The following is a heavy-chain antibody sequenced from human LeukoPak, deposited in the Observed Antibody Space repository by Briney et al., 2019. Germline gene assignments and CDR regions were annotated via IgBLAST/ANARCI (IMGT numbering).Heavy chain of an antibody. CDR1: GYTFTGYY. D-gene: IGHD6-13*01. J-gene: IGHJ4*02. V-gene: IGHV1-2*02. CDR2: INPNSGGT. Sequence: ASVKVSCKASGYTFTGYYMQWVRQAPGQGLEWMGWINPNSGGTNYAQKFQGRVTMTRDTSISTAYMELSRLRSDDTAVYYCARDIPLTYSSSWEGYFDYWGQGTLVTVSS. CDR3: ARDIPLTYSSSWEGYFDY.